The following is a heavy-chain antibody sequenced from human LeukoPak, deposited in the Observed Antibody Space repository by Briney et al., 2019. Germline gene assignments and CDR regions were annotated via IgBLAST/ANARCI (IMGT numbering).Heavy chain of an antibody. CDR1: GFTFSNNA. CDR2: ISGSGGIT. CDR3: ARGRLRVIDAFDI. J-gene: IGHJ3*02. Sequence: GGSLRLSCAASGFTFSNNALSWVRQAPGKGLEWVSDISGSGGITYYADSVKGRFTISRDNSKNTLFLQMDSLRAGDTAVYYCARGRLRVIDAFDIWGQGTMVTVSP. V-gene: IGHV3-23*01. D-gene: IGHD2-21*01.